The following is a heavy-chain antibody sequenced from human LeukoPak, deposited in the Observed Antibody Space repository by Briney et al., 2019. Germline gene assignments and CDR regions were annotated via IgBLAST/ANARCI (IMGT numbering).Heavy chain of an antibody. CDR1: GGTFSSYA. D-gene: IGHD1-26*01. J-gene: IGHJ3*02. Sequence: SVKVSCKASGGTFSSYAISWVRQAPGQGLEWMGGIIPIFGTANYAQKFQGRVTITADESTSTAYMELSSLRSEDTAVYYCARDGRATSGHDAFDIWGQGTMVTVSS. CDR3: ARDGRATSGHDAFDI. V-gene: IGHV1-69*13. CDR2: IIPIFGTA.